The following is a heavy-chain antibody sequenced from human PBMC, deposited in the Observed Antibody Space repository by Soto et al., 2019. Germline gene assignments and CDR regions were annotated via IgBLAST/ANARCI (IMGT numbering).Heavy chain of an antibody. CDR1: GGSISISPYY. Sequence: QLQLQESGPGLVKPSETLSLTCTVSGGSISISPYYWGWIRQPPGKGLEWIGSFYFVGNTSYNPSLKGRVTISVDTSKNQFSLKLSSVPAADTAVYYCARHSGLRSPFDPWGQGTLVTVSS. D-gene: IGHD3-3*01. CDR2: FYFVGNT. J-gene: IGHJ5*02. V-gene: IGHV4-39*01. CDR3: ARHSGLRSPFDP.